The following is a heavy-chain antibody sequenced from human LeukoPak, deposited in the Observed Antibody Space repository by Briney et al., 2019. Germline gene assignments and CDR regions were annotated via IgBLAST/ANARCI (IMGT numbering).Heavy chain of an antibody. D-gene: IGHD1-26*01. CDR2: TSHSGKT. CDR3: ARDRARYVGARAGHWFDP. Sequence: SSETLSLTCAVYGASFSDYYWTWIRQSPGEGLEWIGETSHSGKTTYNPSLKSRVTILTDTSKQQFSLRLTSVTAADTAVYYCARDRARYVGARAGHWFDPWGQGTLVTVSS. V-gene: IGHV4-34*01. CDR1: GASFSDYY. J-gene: IGHJ5*02.